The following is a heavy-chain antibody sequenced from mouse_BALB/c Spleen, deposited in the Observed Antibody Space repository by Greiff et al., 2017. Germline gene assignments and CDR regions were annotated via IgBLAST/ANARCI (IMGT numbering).Heavy chain of an antibody. J-gene: IGHJ1*01. CDR2: ILPGSGST. Sequence: QVQLQQSGAELMKPGASVKISCKATGYTFSSYWIEWVKQRPGHGLEWIGEILPGSGSTNYNEKFKGKATFTADTSSNTAYMQLSSLTSEDSAVYYCARERGLWLRRGDWYFDVWGAGTTVTVSS. D-gene: IGHD2-2*01. CDR3: ARERGLWLRRGDWYFDV. CDR1: GYTFSSYW. V-gene: IGHV1-9*01.